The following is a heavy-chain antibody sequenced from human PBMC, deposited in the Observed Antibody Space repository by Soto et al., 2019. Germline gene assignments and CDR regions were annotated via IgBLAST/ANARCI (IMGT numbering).Heavy chain of an antibody. CDR3: ARGVPHDYGDFDYFDY. D-gene: IGHD4-17*01. Sequence: SETLSLTCAVCGGSISSGGYSWSWIRQPPGKGLEWIGYIYHSGSTYYNPSLKSRVTISVDRSKNQFSLKLSSVTAADTAVYYCARGVPHDYGDFDYFDYWGQGTLVTVSS. V-gene: IGHV4-30-2*01. J-gene: IGHJ4*02. CDR1: GGSISSGGYS. CDR2: IYHSGST.